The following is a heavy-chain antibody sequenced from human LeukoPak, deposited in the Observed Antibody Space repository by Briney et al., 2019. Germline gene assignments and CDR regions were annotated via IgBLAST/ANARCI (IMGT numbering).Heavy chain of an antibody. V-gene: IGHV4-4*07. Sequence: SETLSLTCTVSGGSISSYYWSWIRQPAGKGLEWIGRIYTSGSTNYNPSLKSRVTMSVDTSKNQFSLKLSSVTAADTAVYYCARVLTVWYRSIYSGSYGAFDTWGQGTMVTVSS. D-gene: IGHD1-26*01. CDR1: GGSISSYY. CDR2: IYTSGST. CDR3: ARVLTVWYRSIYSGSYGAFDT. J-gene: IGHJ3*02.